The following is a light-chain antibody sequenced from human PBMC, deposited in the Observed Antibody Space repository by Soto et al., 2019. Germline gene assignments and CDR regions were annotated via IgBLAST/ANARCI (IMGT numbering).Light chain of an antibody. V-gene: IGKV3-11*01. CDR2: DAS. Sequence: EFVLTQSPATLSLSPGERATLSCRASQSISSYLAWYQQKPGQAPRLLIYDASNRATGIPARFSGSGSGTDFTLTISSLEPEDCAVYYCQQRSNWPPITFGQGTRLEIK. CDR3: QQRSNWPPIT. CDR1: QSISSY. J-gene: IGKJ5*01.